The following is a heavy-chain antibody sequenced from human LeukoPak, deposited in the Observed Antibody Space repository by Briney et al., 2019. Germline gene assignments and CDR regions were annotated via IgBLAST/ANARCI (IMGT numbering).Heavy chain of an antibody. V-gene: IGHV4-59*01. Sequence: SETLSLTCTVSGGSISSYYWSWIRQPPGKGLEWIGYIYYSGSTNYNPSLKSRVTISVDTSKNQFSLKLSSVTAADTAVYYCARDGGGGVWSGPELDYWGQGTLVTVSS. D-gene: IGHD3-3*01. CDR1: GGSISSYY. CDR3: ARDGGGGVWSGPELDY. J-gene: IGHJ4*02. CDR2: IYYSGST.